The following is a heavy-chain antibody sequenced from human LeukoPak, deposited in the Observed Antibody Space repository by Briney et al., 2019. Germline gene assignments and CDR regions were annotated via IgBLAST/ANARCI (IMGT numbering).Heavy chain of an antibody. V-gene: IGHV4-61*02. D-gene: IGHD3-10*01. CDR1: GGSISSGSYY. CDR2: IYTSGST. J-gene: IGHJ4*02. Sequence: SETLSLTCTVSGGSISSGSYYWSWIRQPAGKGLEWIGRIYTSGSTNYNPSLKSRVTISVDTSKNQFSLKLSSVTAADTAVYYCARLKRRITMVRGLGAFDYWGQGTLVTVSS. CDR3: ARLKRRITMVRGLGAFDY.